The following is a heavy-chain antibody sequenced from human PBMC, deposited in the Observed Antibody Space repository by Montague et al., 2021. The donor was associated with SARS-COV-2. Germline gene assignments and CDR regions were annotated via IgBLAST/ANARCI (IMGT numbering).Heavy chain of an antibody. CDR2: ISYDGSNK. D-gene: IGHD2-2*02. Sequence: SLRLSCAASGFTFSSYAMHWVRQAPGKGLEWVAVISYDGSNKYYADSVKGRFTISRDNSKNTLYLQMNSLRAEDTAVYYCARVRYCSSTSCYSVYYGMDVWGQGTTVTVSS. CDR3: ARVRYCSSTSCYSVYYGMDV. CDR1: GFTFSSYA. J-gene: IGHJ6*02. V-gene: IGHV3-30-3*01.